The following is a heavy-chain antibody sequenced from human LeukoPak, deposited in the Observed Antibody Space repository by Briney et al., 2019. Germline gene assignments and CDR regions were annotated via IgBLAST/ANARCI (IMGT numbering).Heavy chain of an antibody. CDR1: GFTFSSFE. Sequence: QPGGSLRLSCAASGFTFSSFEMNWVRQTPGKGLEWVSYISSSGSTKYYADSVKGRFTVSRDNAKNSLYLQMNSLRAEDTAVYYCARDRQLVLDYWGQGTLVTVSS. J-gene: IGHJ4*02. CDR3: ARDRQLVLDY. V-gene: IGHV3-48*03. D-gene: IGHD6-6*01. CDR2: ISSSGSTK.